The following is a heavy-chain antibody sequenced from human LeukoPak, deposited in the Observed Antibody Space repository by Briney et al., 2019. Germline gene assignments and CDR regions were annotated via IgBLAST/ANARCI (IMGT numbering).Heavy chain of an antibody. V-gene: IGHV3-23*01. CDR1: GFTFSSYG. CDR3: AKAAAAPGFDF. Sequence: GGSLRLSCAASGFTFSSYGMHWVRQAPGKGLEWVATVSGSGDRMYHADSVKGRFTISRDNSKSTIYLQMNSLRAEDTALYYCAKAAAAPGFDFWGQGTLVTVSS. CDR2: VSGSGDRM. J-gene: IGHJ4*02. D-gene: IGHD6-13*01.